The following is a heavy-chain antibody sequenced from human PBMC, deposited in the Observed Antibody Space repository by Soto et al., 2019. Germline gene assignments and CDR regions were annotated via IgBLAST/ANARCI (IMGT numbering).Heavy chain of an antibody. V-gene: IGHV4-61*01. D-gene: IGHD1-26*01. CDR1: GGSVSSGSYY. CDR2: IYYSGST. CDR3: ARAGLGDGSDY. J-gene: IGHJ4*02. Sequence: QVQLQESGPGLVKPSETLSLTCTVSGGSVSSGSYYWSWIRQPPGKGLEWIGYIYYSGSTKYNPSLKSRVTISVDTSKNQFSLKLSSVTAAHTAVYYCARAGLGDGSDYWGQGTLVTVSS.